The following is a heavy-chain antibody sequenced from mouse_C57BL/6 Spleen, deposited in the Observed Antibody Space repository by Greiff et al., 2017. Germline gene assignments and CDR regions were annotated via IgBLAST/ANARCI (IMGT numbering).Heavy chain of an antibody. CDR1: GYTFTSYW. CDR3: AKTTADYAMDY. CDR2: INPSSGYT. V-gene: IGHV1-7*01. J-gene: IGHJ4*01. D-gene: IGHD1-2*01. Sequence: QVQLQQSGAELAKPGASVKLSCKASGYTFTSYWMHWVRQRPGQGLEWIGYINPSSGYTKYNQKFKDKATLTADKSSSTAYMQLSSLTYEDSAVYYCAKTTADYAMDYWGQGTSVTVSS.